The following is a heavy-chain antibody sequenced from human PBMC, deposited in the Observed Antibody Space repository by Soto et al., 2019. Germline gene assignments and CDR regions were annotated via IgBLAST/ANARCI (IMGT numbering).Heavy chain of an antibody. Sequence: SETLSLTCTVSGGSVSSGSYYWSWIRQPPGKGLEWIGYIYYSGSTNYNPSLKSRVTISVDTSKNQFSLKLSSVTAADTAVYYCARDGRRRGYSYGNWFDP. CDR2: IYYSGST. D-gene: IGHD5-18*01. V-gene: IGHV4-61*01. J-gene: IGHJ5*02. CDR1: GGSVSSGSYY. CDR3: ARDGRRRGYSYGNWFDP.